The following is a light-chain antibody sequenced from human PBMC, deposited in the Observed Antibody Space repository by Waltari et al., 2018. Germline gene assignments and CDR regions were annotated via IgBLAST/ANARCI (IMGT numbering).Light chain of an antibody. CDR2: GAS. Sequence: EIVLTQSPATLSLSPGERATLSCRASQSVSSSLAWYQQKPGQAPRFLIYGASSRATGIPDRFSGSGSGTDFTLTISSLEPEDVAVYYCQQYSNWYSFGQGTKVEIK. V-gene: IGKV3-15*01. CDR1: QSVSSS. J-gene: IGKJ2*03. CDR3: QQYSNWYS.